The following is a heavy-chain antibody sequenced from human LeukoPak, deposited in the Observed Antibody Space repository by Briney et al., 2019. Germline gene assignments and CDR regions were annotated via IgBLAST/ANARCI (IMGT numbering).Heavy chain of an antibody. CDR1: GGYISSYY. V-gene: IGHV4-59*08. CDR3: ARRSMTTVSSDYYYYMDV. CDR2: IYYSGST. J-gene: IGHJ6*03. Sequence: SETLSLTCTVSGGYISSYYWSWIRQPPGKGLEWIGYIYYSGSTNYNPSLKSRVTISVDTSKNQFSLKLSSVTAADTAVYYCARRSMTTVSSDYYYYMDVWGKGTTVTVSS. D-gene: IGHD4-11*01.